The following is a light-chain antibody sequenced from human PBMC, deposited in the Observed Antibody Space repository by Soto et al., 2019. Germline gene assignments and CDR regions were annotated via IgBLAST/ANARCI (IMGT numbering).Light chain of an antibody. CDR1: SSNIGSNT. Sequence: QSVLTQPPSASGTPGQRVTISCSGSSSNIGSNTVNWYQQLPGTAPKLLIYSNNQRPSGVPDRFSGSKSGNSASLAISGLPSEDEADYDCAAWDDSLNGPEVVFGGGTKLTVL. CDR3: AAWDDSLNGPEVV. CDR2: SNN. V-gene: IGLV1-44*01. J-gene: IGLJ2*01.